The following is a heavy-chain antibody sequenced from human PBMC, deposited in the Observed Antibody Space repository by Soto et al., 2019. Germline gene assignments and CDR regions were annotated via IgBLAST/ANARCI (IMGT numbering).Heavy chain of an antibody. J-gene: IGHJ6*02. CDR2: IIPIFGTA. CDR3: ARDQAAAMYYYYGMDV. D-gene: IGHD2-2*01. CDR1: GGTFSSYA. Sequence: QVQLVQSGAEVKKPGSSVKVSCKASGGTFSSYAISWVRQAPGQGLEWMGGIIPIFGTANYAQKFQGRVTITADESTRTAYMGGRSLKSEDKAVYYCARDQAAAMYYYYGMDVWGQGTTVTVSS. V-gene: IGHV1-69*01.